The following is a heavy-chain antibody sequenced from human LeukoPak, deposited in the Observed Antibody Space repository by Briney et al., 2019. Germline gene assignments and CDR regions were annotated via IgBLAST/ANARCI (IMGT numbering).Heavy chain of an antibody. CDR1: GGSISSGSYY. D-gene: IGHD2-15*01. J-gene: IGHJ4*02. CDR2: IYTSGST. V-gene: IGHV4-61*02. CDR3: VGRAARYFDY. Sequence: SETLSLTCTVSGGSISSGSYYWSWIRQPAGKGLEWIGRIYTSGSTNYNPSLKSRVTISVDTSKNQFSLKLSSVTAADTAVYYCVGRAARYFDYWGQGILVTVSS.